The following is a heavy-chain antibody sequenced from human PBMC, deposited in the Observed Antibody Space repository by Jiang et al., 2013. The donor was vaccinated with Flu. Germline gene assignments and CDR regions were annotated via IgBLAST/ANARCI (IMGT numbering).Heavy chain of an antibody. CDR1: GFTFSSYA. D-gene: IGHD6-19*01. CDR3: AKEEIAVAGTGLAY. CDR2: ISGSGGST. Sequence: SCAASGFTFSSYAMSWSARLQGRGVEWVSAISGSGGSTYYADSVKGRFTISRDNSKNTLYLQMNSLRAEDTAVYYCAKEEIAVAGTGLAYWGQGTLVTVSS. J-gene: IGHJ4*02. V-gene: IGHV3-23*01.